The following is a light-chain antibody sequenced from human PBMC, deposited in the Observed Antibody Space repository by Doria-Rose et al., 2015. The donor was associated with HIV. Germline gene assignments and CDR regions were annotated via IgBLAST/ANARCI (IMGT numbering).Light chain of an antibody. V-gene: IGKV3-20*01. Sequence: DIVMTQSPGTLSLSPGERATLSCRASQSFSSTYLAWYQQKPGQAPSLLIYDGSTRATGIPDRFSASGSGTDFTLTINRLEPEDFALYYCHQCGTSWMFGQGTKVEI. CDR1: QSFSSTY. J-gene: IGKJ1*01. CDR3: HQCGTSWM. CDR2: DGS.